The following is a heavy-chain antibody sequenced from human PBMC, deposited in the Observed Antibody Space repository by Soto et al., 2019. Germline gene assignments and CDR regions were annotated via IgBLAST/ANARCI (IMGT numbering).Heavy chain of an antibody. CDR2: INNDGSYT. CDR1: GFTFSSYW. Sequence: EVHLVESGGGLVQPGGSLRLSCAASGFTFSSYWMHWVRQAPGKGLVWVSRINNDGSYTNYADSVKGRSTISRDNAKNTLYLHMHSLRAEDSAVCYCASGGMVVQRQYYFDSWGQGTLVTVSS. CDR3: ASGGMVVQRQYYFDS. D-gene: IGHD2-15*01. V-gene: IGHV3-74*01. J-gene: IGHJ4*02.